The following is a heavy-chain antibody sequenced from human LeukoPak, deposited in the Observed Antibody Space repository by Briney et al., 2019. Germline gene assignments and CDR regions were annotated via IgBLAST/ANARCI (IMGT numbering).Heavy chain of an antibody. CDR2: IWYDGSNK. CDR3: ARVWFGESLIDY. D-gene: IGHD3-10*01. J-gene: IGHJ4*02. CDR1: GFTFSSYG. V-gene: IGHV3-33*01. Sequence: GRSLRLSCAASGFTFSSYGMHWVRQAPGKGLEWVAVIWYDGSNKYYADSVKGRFTISRDNSKNTLYLQMNSLRAEDTAVYYYARVWFGESLIDYWGQGTLVTVSS.